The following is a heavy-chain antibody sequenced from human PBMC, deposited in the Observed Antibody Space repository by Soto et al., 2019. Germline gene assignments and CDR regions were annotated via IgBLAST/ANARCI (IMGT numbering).Heavy chain of an antibody. D-gene: IGHD3-3*01. CDR3: ARGGGVGVAGSAAFDM. J-gene: IGHJ3*02. CDR2: INPATGAA. V-gene: IGHV1-2*02. CDR1: GYPVTAYY. Sequence: QLHLVQSGAVVKKPGASVTVSCSASGYPVTAYYMHWVRQAPGRGLEWMGGINPATGAAKYTQTFPGRVTLTRYTSTSTVFMELSGLTSEDTAVFYCARGGGVGVAGSAAFDMWGQGTLVTVSS.